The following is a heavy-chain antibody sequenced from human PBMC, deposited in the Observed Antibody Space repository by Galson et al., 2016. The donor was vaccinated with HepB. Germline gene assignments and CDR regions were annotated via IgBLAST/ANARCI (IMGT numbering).Heavy chain of an antibody. CDR3: ALMDAPLLEGGAWFDP. Sequence: SVKVSCKASGGTFSSYAISWVRQAPGQGLEWMGGIIPIFRTTDYAQTFQDRVTITADESTSTAYLELISLISADTAVYYCALMDAPLLEGGAWFDPWGQGTLVTVSS. V-gene: IGHV1-69*13. CDR2: IIPIFRTT. J-gene: IGHJ5*02. D-gene: IGHD2-8*01. CDR1: GGTFSSYA.